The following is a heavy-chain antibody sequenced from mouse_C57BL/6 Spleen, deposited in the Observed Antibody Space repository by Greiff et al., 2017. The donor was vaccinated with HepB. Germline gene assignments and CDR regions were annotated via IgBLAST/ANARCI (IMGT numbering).Heavy chain of an antibody. D-gene: IGHD4-1*01. J-gene: IGHJ2*01. CDR2: INPSSGYT. Sequence: VKLMESGAELARPGASVKMSCKASGYTFTSYTMHWVKQRPGQGLEWIGYINPSSGYTKYNQKFKDKATLTADKSSSTAYMQLSSLTSEDSAVYYCERYWDGDYWGQGTTLTVSS. V-gene: IGHV1-4*01. CDR3: ERYWDGDY. CDR1: GYTFTSYT.